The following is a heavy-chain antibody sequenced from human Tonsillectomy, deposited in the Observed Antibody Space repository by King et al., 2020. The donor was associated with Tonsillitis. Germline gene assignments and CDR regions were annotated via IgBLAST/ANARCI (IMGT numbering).Heavy chain of an antibody. J-gene: IGHJ6*02. Sequence: VQLVESGGGVVQPGRALRLSCVASRFRLSSHTMHWVRQAPGKGLEWVASILYDGSEKYYADSVKGRFTVSRDNANNTLFVEMNGLRAEDTAVYYCARVTLFDPIEDYYSGLDVWGQGTTVTVSS. D-gene: IGHD3-9*01. V-gene: IGHV3-30*04. CDR2: ILYDGSEK. CDR1: RFRLSSHT. CDR3: ARVTLFDPIEDYYSGLDV.